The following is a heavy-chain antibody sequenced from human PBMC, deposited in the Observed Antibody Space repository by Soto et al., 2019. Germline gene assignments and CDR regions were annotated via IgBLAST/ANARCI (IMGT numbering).Heavy chain of an antibody. Sequence: SVKVSCKASGGTFGSYTISWVRQAPGQGLEWMGRIIPILGIANYAQKFQGRVTITADKSTSTAYMELSSLRSEDTAVYYCAREPSIAARPRFDYWGQGTLVTVSS. CDR2: IIPILGIA. J-gene: IGHJ4*02. CDR1: GGTFGSYT. CDR3: AREPSIAARPRFDY. D-gene: IGHD6-6*01. V-gene: IGHV1-69*04.